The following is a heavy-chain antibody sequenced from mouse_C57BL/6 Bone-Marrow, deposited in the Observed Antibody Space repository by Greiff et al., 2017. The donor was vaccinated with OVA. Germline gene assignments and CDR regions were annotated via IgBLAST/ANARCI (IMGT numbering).Heavy chain of an antibody. CDR2: INPYNGGT. V-gene: IGHV1-19*01. D-gene: IGHD3-2*02. Sequence: EVKLMESGPVLVKPGASVKMSCKASGYTFTDYYMNWVKQSHGKSLEWIGVINPYNGGTSYNQTFKGKATLTVDKSYSTAYMELNSLTTEDSAVEYCARYRQVRGDFDYWGQGTTLTVSS. J-gene: IGHJ2*01. CDR3: ARYRQVRGDFDY. CDR1: GYTFTDYY.